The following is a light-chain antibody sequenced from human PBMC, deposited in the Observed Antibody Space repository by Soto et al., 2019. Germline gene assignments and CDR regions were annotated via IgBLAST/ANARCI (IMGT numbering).Light chain of an antibody. Sequence: TQSPSTLSASVGDRVTITCRASQSISTRLAWYQQKAGQAPRLLIYDASNRATGIPARFSGSVSGTDFTLTISSLEPEDFAVYYCQQRSNWRWLTFGGGTKVEIK. J-gene: IGKJ4*01. V-gene: IGKV3-11*01. CDR1: QSISTR. CDR2: DAS. CDR3: QQRSNWRWLT.